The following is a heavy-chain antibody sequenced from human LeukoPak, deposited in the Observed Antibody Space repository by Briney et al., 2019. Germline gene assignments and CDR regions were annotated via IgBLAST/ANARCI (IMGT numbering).Heavy chain of an antibody. J-gene: IGHJ6*02. Sequence: GGSLRLSCAASGFTFSSYAMNWVRQAPGKGLEWVSFISGSGDTTYYADSVKGRFTISRDSSKNTLYLQMNSLRAEDTAVYYCARRRGNSGINNGLYSMDVWGQGTPVTVSS. CDR2: ISGSGDTT. CDR3: ARRRGNSGINNGLYSMDV. V-gene: IGHV3-23*01. CDR1: GFTFSSYA. D-gene: IGHD4-23*01.